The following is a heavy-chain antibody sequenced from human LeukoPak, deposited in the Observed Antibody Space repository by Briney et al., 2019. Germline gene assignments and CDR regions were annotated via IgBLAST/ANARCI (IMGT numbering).Heavy chain of an antibody. D-gene: IGHD2-15*01. V-gene: IGHV1-69*06. J-gene: IGHJ5*02. Sequence: SVKVSCKASGGTFSSYAISWVRQAPGQGLEWMGGIIPIFGTANYAQKFQGRVTITADKSTSTAYMELSSLRSEDTAVYYCAESVVVAATPQLNWFDPWGQGTLVTVSS. CDR2: IIPIFGTA. CDR3: AESVVVAATPQLNWFDP. CDR1: GGTFSSYA.